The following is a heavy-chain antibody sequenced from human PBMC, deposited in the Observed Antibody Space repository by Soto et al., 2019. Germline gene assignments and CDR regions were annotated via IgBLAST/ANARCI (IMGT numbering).Heavy chain of an antibody. Sequence: GGSLRLSCAASGFSFSNAWMNWVRQAPGKGLEWVGRIKSNTDGGTSDYAAPVKGRFTISRDDSKNTLFLQMGSLNSEDTAVYYCVTGDYWGQGTLVTVSS. J-gene: IGHJ4*03. CDR1: GFSFSNAW. CDR3: VTGDY. CDR2: IKSNTDGGTS. V-gene: IGHV3-15*07.